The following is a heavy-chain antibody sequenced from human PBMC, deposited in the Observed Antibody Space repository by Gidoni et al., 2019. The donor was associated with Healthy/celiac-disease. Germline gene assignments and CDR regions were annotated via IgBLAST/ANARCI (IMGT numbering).Heavy chain of an antibody. J-gene: IGHJ4*02. D-gene: IGHD4-4*01. CDR1: GGTFSSYA. CDR2: TIPIFGTA. V-gene: IGHV1-69*01. CDR3: ARVPAEMATITEPYYFDY. Sequence: QVQLVQSGAEVKKPGSSVKVSCKASGGTFSSYAISWVRQAPGQGLEWMGGTIPIFGTANYAQKFQGRVTITADESTSTAYMELSSLRSEDTAVYYCARVPAEMATITEPYYFDYWGQGTLVTVSS.